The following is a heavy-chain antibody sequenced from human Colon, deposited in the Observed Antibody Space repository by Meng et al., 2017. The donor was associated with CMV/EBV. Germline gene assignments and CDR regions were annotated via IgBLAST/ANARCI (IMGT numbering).Heavy chain of an antibody. Sequence: SETLSLTCAVSGGSISSSNWWSWVRQPPGKGLEWIGEIYHSGSTNYNTSLKSRVTISVDKSKNQFSLKLSSVTAADTAVYYCARVSVAMITFGGVMSSGYFDYWGQGTLVTVSS. CDR3: ARVSVAMITFGGVMSSGYFDY. J-gene: IGHJ4*02. V-gene: IGHV4-4*02. D-gene: IGHD3-16*01. CDR1: GGSISSSNW. CDR2: IYHSGST.